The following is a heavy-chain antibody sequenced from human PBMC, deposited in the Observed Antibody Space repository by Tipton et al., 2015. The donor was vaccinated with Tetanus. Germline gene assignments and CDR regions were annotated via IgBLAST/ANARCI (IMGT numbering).Heavy chain of an antibody. CDR2: IFHSGST. D-gene: IGHD2-21*01. V-gene: IGHV4-59*01. CDR3: ARLTGHSMDVVDYYYFGMDV. J-gene: IGHJ6*02. CDR1: GGSMSNNY. Sequence: LRLSCTVSGGSMSNNYWSWIRQPPGKGLEWIAYIFHSGSTNYNPSLKSGVTISLDTSKNQFSLKLTSVSAADTAVYYCARLTGHSMDVVDYYYFGMDVWGQGTKVTVSS.